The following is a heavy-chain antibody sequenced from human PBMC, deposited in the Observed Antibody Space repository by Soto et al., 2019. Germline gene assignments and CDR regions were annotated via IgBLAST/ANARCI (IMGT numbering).Heavy chain of an antibody. V-gene: IGHV3-21*01. D-gene: IGHD6-6*01. CDR1: GFTFSSYS. CDR2: ISSSSSYI. Sequence: GGSLRLSCAASGFTFSSYSMNWVRQAPGKGLEWVSSISSSSSYIYYADSVKGRFTISRDKAKNSLYLQMNSLRAEDTAVYYCARKASEKQLDHYYYYYMDVWGKGTTVTVSS. J-gene: IGHJ6*03. CDR3: ARKASEKQLDHYYYYYMDV.